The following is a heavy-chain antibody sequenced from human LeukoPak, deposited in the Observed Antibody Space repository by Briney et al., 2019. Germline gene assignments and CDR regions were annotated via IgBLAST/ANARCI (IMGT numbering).Heavy chain of an antibody. D-gene: IGHD3-22*01. Sequence: ASVKVSCKASGYTFTSYYMHWVRQAPGQGLEWMGIINPSGGSTSYAQKFQGRVTMTRDMSTSTVYMELSSLRSEDTAVYYCATFVPYSDSSDFYIHAFHIWGRGTMVTVSS. CDR1: GYTFTSYY. CDR3: ATFVPYSDSSDFYIHAFHI. V-gene: IGHV1-46*01. J-gene: IGHJ3*02. CDR2: INPSGGST.